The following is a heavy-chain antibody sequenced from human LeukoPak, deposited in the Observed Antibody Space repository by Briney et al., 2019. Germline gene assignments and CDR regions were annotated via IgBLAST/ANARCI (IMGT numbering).Heavy chain of an antibody. CDR1: GGSISSSSYY. J-gene: IGHJ4*02. Sequence: SETLSLTCTVSGGSISSSSYYWGWIRQPPGKGLEWIGSIYYSGSTYYNPSLKSRVTISVDTSKNQFSLKLSSVTAADTAVYYCAIRRFLEWLLIDYWGQGTLVTVSS. V-gene: IGHV4-39*07. CDR3: AIRRFLEWLLIDY. D-gene: IGHD3-3*01. CDR2: IYYSGST.